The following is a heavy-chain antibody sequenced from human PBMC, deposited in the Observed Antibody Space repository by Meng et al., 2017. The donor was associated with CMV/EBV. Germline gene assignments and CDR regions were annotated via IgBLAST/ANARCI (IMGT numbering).Heavy chain of an antibody. CDR2: FYYSGST. CDR3: ARDTIVVVPAASGGFDY. Sequence: SETLSLTCTVSGGSISTHYWNWIRQFPGRGLEWIGYFYYSGSTNYNPSLKSRVTISVDTFKNQLSLKLSSVTAADTAVYYCARDTIVVVPAASGGFDYWGQGTLVTVSS. J-gene: IGHJ4*02. V-gene: IGHV4-59*11. D-gene: IGHD2-2*01. CDR1: GGSISTHY.